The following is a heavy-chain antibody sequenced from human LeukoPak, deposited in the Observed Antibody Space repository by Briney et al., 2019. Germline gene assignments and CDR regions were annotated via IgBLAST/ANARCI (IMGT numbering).Heavy chain of an antibody. Sequence: GGSLRLSCAASGFTFTNYWMHWVRQAPGKGLEWVAVISYDGSNKYYADSVKGRFTISRDNSKNTLYLQMNSLRAGDTAVYYCARVPGYDSGGYFDYWGQGTLVTVSS. CDR1: GFTFTNYW. D-gene: IGHD3-22*01. CDR2: ISYDGSNK. V-gene: IGHV3-30-3*01. J-gene: IGHJ4*02. CDR3: ARVPGYDSGGYFDY.